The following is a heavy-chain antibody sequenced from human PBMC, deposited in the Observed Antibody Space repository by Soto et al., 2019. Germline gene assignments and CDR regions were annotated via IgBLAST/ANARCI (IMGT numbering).Heavy chain of an antibody. Sequence: GESLQISVKGSSYTVTSYWISAVGKMPGTGLEWMGGIAPTXYYTNYSPSFQGHVTISADKSISTAYLQWSSLKASDTDMYYCARMLYYDFWSCEYRRAYYFEYGGHGTLVTVSS. CDR1: SYTVTSYW. CDR2: IAPTXYYT. CDR3: ARMLYYDFWSCEYRRAYYFEY. V-gene: IGHV5-10-1*01. D-gene: IGHD3-3*01. J-gene: IGHJ4*01.